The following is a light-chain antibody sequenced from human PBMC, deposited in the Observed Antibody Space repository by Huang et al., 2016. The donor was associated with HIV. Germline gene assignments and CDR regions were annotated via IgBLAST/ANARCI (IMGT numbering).Light chain of an antibody. J-gene: IGKJ4*01. CDR2: TAS. V-gene: IGKV1-27*01. Sequence: DIQMTQSPSSLSASVGDRVTITCRATQGIANRLAWYQQRPGRLPKLLIYTASSLQAGVPPRFSGSGSGTHFSLTISSLQPEDVATYYCHKYDSAPFTFGGGTNVEIK. CDR3: HKYDSAPFT. CDR1: QGIANR.